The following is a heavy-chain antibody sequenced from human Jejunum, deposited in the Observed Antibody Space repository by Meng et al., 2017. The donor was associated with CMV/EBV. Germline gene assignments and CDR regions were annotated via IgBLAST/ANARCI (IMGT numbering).Heavy chain of an antibody. Sequence: FDDYAMHWVRQAPGKGLEWVSGISWNSGKINFADSVQGRFTISRDNDKNSLYLQMNSLRIEDTALYYCAKGRGSSWTGYFYGMDVWGQGTTVTVSS. D-gene: IGHD3/OR15-3a*01. CDR3: AKGRGSSWTGYFYGMDV. CDR2: ISWNSGKI. J-gene: IGHJ6*02. CDR1: FDDYA. V-gene: IGHV3-9*01.